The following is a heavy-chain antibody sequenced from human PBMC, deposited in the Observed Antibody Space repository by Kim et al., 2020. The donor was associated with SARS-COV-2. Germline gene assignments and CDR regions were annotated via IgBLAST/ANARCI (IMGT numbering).Heavy chain of an antibody. V-gene: IGHV4-39*07. CDR3: ARDRWSGYSEFDY. J-gene: IGHJ4*02. Sequence: YTPSLKSRVTISVDTSKNQFSLKLSSVTAADTAVYYCARDRWSGYSEFDYWGQGTLVTVSS. D-gene: IGHD3-3*01.